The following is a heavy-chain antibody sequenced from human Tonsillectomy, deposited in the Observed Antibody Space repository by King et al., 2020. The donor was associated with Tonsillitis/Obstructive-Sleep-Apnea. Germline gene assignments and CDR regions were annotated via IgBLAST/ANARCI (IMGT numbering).Heavy chain of an antibody. Sequence: VQLVESGGGLVQPGGSLRLSCVASGFTFSTYAMTWVRQAPGKGPEWVSGISGSNGGTYYADSVKGRFTISRDNSKNTLYLQMNSLRADDTALYYCAKDFAAVPGDPVSWGQGTLGSVSS. CDR1: GFTFSTYA. CDR2: ISGSNGGT. V-gene: IGHV3-23*04. CDR3: AKDFAAVPGDPVS. J-gene: IGHJ5*02. D-gene: IGHD6-19*01.